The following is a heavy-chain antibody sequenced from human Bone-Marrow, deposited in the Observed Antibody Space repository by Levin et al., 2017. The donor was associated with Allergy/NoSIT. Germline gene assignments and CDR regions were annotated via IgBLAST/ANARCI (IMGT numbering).Heavy chain of an antibody. Sequence: PGGSLRLSCAASGFTFSSYAMTWVRQAPGKGLEWVSTLSSSGGATYFADTVKGRFTISRDNSKNTLYLQMNSLRAEDTAVYYCAKVCPIQQWSPYYYYGMDVWGQGTTVTVSS. J-gene: IGHJ6*02. CDR1: GFTFSSYA. D-gene: IGHD5-18*01. CDR2: LSSSGGAT. CDR3: AKVCPIQQWSPYYYYGMDV. V-gene: IGHV3-23*01.